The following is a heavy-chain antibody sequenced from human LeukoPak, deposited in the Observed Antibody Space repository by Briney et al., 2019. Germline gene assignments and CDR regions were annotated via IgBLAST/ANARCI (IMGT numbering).Heavy chain of an antibody. CDR1: GGSFSGYY. CDR3: ARVDVTMVREVADSYYYYGMEV. J-gene: IGHJ6*04. Sequence: SETLSLTCAVYGGSFSGYYWSWVRQPPGKGLEWIGEINHSGSTNYNPSLKSRVTISVDTSKNQFSLKLSSVTAADTAVYYCARVDVTMVREVADSYYYYGMEVWGKGTTVTVSS. V-gene: IGHV4-34*01. D-gene: IGHD3-10*01. CDR2: INHSGST.